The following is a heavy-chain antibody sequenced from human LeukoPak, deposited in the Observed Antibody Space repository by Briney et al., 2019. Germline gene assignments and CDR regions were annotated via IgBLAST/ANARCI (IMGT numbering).Heavy chain of an antibody. Sequence: GGSLRLSCAASGFSFSSYEMNWVRQAPGKGLEWVSYIDTSGSSIYYADSVKGRFTISRDNAQSSLYLQMSSLSADDTAFYYCARRRAYSYGPDFDYWGQGTLVTVSS. D-gene: IGHD5-18*01. CDR2: IDTSGSSI. CDR3: ARRRAYSYGPDFDY. V-gene: IGHV3-48*03. J-gene: IGHJ4*02. CDR1: GFSFSSYE.